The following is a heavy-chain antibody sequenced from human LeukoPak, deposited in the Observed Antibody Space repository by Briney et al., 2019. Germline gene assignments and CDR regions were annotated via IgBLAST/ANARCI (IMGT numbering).Heavy chain of an antibody. D-gene: IGHD2-2*01. J-gene: IGHJ5*02. CDR1: DGSFSGYY. Sequence: SETLSLTCAVYDGSFSGYYWSWIRQPPGKGLEWIGEINHSGSTNYNPSLKSRVTISVDTSKNQCSLKLSSVTDADTAVYYCARRGLGYCSSTSCYAVRFDPWGQGTLVTVSS. V-gene: IGHV4-34*01. CDR2: INHSGST. CDR3: ARRGLGYCSSTSCYAVRFDP.